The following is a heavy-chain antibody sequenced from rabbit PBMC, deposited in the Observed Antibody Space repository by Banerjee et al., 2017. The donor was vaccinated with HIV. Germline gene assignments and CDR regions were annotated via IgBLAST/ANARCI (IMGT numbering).Heavy chain of an antibody. V-gene: IGHV1S45*01. CDR2: INTISGDT. D-gene: IGHD7-1*01. CDR3: AREEVVAGDTTPDYFNL. CDR1: GFSFSNKYV. Sequence: QEQLEESGGDLVKPEGSLTLTCTASGFSFSNKYVMCWVRQAPGKGLEWIACINTISGDTVYATGAKGRFTISKASWTTVTLQMTSLTAADTATYFCAREEVVAGDTTPDYFNLWGPGTLVTVS. J-gene: IGHJ4*01.